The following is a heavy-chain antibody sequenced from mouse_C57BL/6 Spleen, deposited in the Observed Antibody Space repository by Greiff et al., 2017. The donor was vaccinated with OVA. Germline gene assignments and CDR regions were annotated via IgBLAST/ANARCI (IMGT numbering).Heavy chain of an antibody. J-gene: IGHJ1*03. V-gene: IGHV5-4*01. CDR1: GFTFSSYA. CDR3: ARGQGDWYFDV. CDR2: ISDGGSYT. Sequence: EVHLVESGGGLVKPGGSLKLSCAASGFTFSSYAMSWVRQTPEKRLEWVATISDGGSYTYYPDNVKGRFTISRDNAKNNLYLQMSHLKSEDTAMYYCARGQGDWYFDVWGTGTTVTVSS.